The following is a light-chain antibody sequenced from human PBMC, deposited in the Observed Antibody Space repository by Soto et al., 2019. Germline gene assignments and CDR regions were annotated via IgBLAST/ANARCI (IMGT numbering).Light chain of an antibody. CDR3: QSYDSSLDGWV. CDR1: SSNIRAGYA. V-gene: IGLV1-40*01. Sequence: QSVLTQPPSVSGAPGQRVTISCTGSSSNIRAGYAVHWYQQLPGTAPKLLIYGNNNRPSGVPDRFSGSKSGTSASLAITGLQAEDEADYYCQSYDSSLDGWVFGGGTKLTVL. CDR2: GNN. J-gene: IGLJ3*02.